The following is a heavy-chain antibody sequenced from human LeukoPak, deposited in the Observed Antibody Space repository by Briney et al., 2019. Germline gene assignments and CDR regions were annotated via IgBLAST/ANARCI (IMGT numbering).Heavy chain of an antibody. Sequence: GASVKVSCKASGHSFTSYYMHWVRQAPGQGLEWMGIINPSGGSTSYAQKFQGRVTLTRDTSTTTVYMGLSSLRSEDTAVYYCARDIPYEVTFGGVTVMGSFVLDYWGQGTLVTVSS. J-gene: IGHJ4*02. CDR2: INPSGGST. CDR3: ARDIPYEVTFGGVTVMGSFVLDY. D-gene: IGHD3-16*02. V-gene: IGHV1-46*01. CDR1: GHSFTSYY.